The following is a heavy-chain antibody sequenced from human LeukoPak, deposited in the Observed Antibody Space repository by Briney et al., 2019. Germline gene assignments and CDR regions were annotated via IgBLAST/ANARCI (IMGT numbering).Heavy chain of an antibody. CDR2: ISGSGGST. V-gene: IGHV3-23*01. D-gene: IGHD2-2*01. Sequence: PGGSLRLSCAASGFSFSSYAMSWVRQAPGKGLEWVSGISGSGGSTYYADSVKGRFTISRDNSKNTLYLQMNSLRAEDTAVYYCARDGCSTSCYAPYYYYGMDVWGQGTTVTVSS. CDR1: GFSFSSYA. CDR3: ARDGCSTSCYAPYYYYGMDV. J-gene: IGHJ6*02.